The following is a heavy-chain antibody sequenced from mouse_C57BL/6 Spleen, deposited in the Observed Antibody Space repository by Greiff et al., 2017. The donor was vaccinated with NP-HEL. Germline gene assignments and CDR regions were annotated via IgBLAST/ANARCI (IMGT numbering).Heavy chain of an antibody. J-gene: IGHJ2*01. CDR1: GYTFTSYW. CDR2: IDPSDSYT. Sequence: VQLQQPGAELVMPGASVKLSCKASGYTFTSYWMHWVKQRPGQGLEWIGEIDPSDSYTNYNQKFKGKSTLTVDKSSSTAYMQLSSLTSEDSAVYYCARLGNYDYWGQGTTLTVSS. CDR3: ARLGNYDY. V-gene: IGHV1-69*01. D-gene: IGHD2-1*01.